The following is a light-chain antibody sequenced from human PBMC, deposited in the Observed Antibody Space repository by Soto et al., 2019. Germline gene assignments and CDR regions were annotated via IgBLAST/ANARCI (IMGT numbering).Light chain of an antibody. CDR2: ASS. CDR1: QSISSY. Sequence: DIQMTQSPSSLSASVGDRVTITCRASQSISSYLNWYQQKPGQATKLLIYASSSLQSGVQSRFSGSGSGTDFALPVRSRQAEDFATSSGQQSYSTLSRTVGQGAKLEIK. V-gene: IGKV1-39*01. CDR3: QQSYSTLSRT. J-gene: IGKJ2*01.